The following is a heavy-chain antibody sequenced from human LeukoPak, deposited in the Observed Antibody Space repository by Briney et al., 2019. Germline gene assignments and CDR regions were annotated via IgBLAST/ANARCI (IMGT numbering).Heavy chain of an antibody. CDR1: GFTFSHYG. CDR2: IRNDGTNR. D-gene: IGHD4-11*01. J-gene: IGHJ4*02. V-gene: IGHV3-30*02. CDR3: AKDAQRGFDYSNSLEY. Sequence: GGSLRLSCAASGFTFSHYGMHWVRQAPGKGLEWVAVIRNDGTNRYYGDSVKGRFTISRDDSKNTVYLQMNGLRAGDTAVYYCAKDAQRGFDYSNSLEYWGQGTLVTVSS.